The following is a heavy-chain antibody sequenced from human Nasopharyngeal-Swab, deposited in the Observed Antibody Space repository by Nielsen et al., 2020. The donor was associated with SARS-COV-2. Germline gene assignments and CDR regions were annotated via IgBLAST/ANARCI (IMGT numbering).Heavy chain of an antibody. CDR2: IYYSGST. CDR3: ARAHRITIFGVVSNFDY. D-gene: IGHD3-3*01. J-gene: IGHJ4*02. Sequence: LRLSCTVSGGSISSGGYYWSWIRQHPGKGLEWIGYIYYSGSTYYNPSLKSRVTISVDTSKNQFSLKLSSVTAADTAAYYCARAHRITIFGVVSNFDYWGQGTLVTVSS. V-gene: IGHV4-31*03. CDR1: GGSISSGGYY.